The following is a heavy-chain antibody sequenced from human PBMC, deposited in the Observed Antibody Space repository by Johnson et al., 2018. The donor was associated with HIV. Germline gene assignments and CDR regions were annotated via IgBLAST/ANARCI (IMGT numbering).Heavy chain of an antibody. CDR1: GFTFSNAW. Sequence: VQLVESGGGLVKPGGSLRLSCAASGFTFSNAWMNWVRQLPGKGLEWVGRIKSESDGGTSDYATPVKGRFTISSDDSKNSLYLQMNSLKTEDTAVYYGALSYSLDAFDIWGQGTMVTVSS. V-gene: IGHV3-15*01. J-gene: IGHJ3*02. CDR3: ALSYSLDAFDI. CDR2: IKSESDGGTS. D-gene: IGHD2-21*01.